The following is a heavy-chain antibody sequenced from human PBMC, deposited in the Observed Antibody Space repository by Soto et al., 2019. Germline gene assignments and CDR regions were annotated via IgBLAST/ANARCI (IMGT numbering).Heavy chain of an antibody. D-gene: IGHD6-6*01. J-gene: IGHJ5*02. CDR1: GGSISSYY. Sequence: SETLSLTCTVSGGSISSYYWSWIRQPPGKGLEWIGYIYYSGSTNYNPSPNSRVTISVDTSKNQFSLKLSSVTAADTAVYYCARHKEQLDCFDLWGKRTLVTVSS. V-gene: IGHV4-59*08. CDR2: IYYSGST. CDR3: ARHKEQLDCFDL.